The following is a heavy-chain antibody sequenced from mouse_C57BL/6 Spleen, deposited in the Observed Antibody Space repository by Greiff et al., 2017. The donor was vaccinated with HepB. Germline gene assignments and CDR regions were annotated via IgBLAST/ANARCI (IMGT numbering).Heavy chain of an antibody. CDR3: TRGPLSLYYFDY. CDR2: IYPGNSDT. CDR1: GYTFTSYW. J-gene: IGHJ2*01. Sequence: EVQLQQSGTVLARPGASVKMSCKPSGYTFTSYWMHWVNQRPGQGLEWIGAIYPGNSDTSYNQKFKGKAKLTAVTSASTAYMELSSLTNEDSAVYYCTRGPLSLYYFDYWGQGTTLTVSS. V-gene: IGHV1-5*01. D-gene: IGHD1-1*02.